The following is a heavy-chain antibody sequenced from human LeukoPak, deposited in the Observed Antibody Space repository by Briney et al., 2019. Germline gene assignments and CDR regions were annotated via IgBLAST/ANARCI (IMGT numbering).Heavy chain of an antibody. J-gene: IGHJ4*02. CDR2: IYYSGST. Sequence: PSETLSLTCTVSGGSISSSSYYWGWIRQPPGKGLEWIGSIYYSGSTYYNPSLKSRVTISVDTSKNQFSLKLSSVTAADTAVYYCVSDVDTAMVRDYWGQGTLVTVSS. CDR1: GGSISSSSYY. D-gene: IGHD5-18*01. V-gene: IGHV4-39*01. CDR3: VSDVDTAMVRDY.